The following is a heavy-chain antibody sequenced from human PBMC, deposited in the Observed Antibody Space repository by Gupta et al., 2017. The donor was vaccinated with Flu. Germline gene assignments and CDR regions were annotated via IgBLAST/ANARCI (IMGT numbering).Heavy chain of an antibody. CDR2: IKSKTDGGTT. J-gene: IGHJ4*02. V-gene: IGHV3-15*01. CDR1: GFTFSNAW. Sequence: EVQLVESGGGLVKPGGSLRLSCAASGFTFSNAWMSWVRQAPGKGRGWVGRIKSKTDGGTTDYAAPVKGRVTISRDDSKNTLYLQMNSLKTEETAVYYCTTVPNYYDSSGYFSVDYWGQGTLVTVSS. CDR3: TTVPNYYDSSGYFSVDY. D-gene: IGHD3-22*01.